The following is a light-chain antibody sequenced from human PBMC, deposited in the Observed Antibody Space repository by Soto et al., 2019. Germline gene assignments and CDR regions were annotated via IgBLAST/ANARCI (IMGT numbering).Light chain of an antibody. J-gene: IGKJ2*01. Sequence: DIQMTQSPSTLSASVGDRVTITCRASQSISDWLAWYQQRSGKAPKLLFYKASSLQSGVPPRFSGSGSGTEFTLTISSLQPDDFATYYCQQYNRFPYTFGQGTKLEIK. CDR3: QQYNRFPYT. CDR2: KAS. CDR1: QSISDW. V-gene: IGKV1-5*03.